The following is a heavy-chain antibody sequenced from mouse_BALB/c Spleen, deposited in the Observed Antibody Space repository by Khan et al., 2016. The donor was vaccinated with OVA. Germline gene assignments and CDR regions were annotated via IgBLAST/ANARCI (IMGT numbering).Heavy chain of an antibody. J-gene: IGHJ4*01. CDR1: GFSFTNYG. CDR3: ARQPYYHYNIMDY. CDR2: IWSDGST. Sequence: QVQLKESGPGLVAPSQSLSITCTISGFSFTNYGVHWVRQPPGKGLEWLVVIWSDGSTTYNSALKSRLIISKDNSKSQVFLKMNSLQTDDTAVYFCARQPYYHYNIMDYWGQGTSVTVSS. D-gene: IGHD2-10*01. V-gene: IGHV2-6-1*01.